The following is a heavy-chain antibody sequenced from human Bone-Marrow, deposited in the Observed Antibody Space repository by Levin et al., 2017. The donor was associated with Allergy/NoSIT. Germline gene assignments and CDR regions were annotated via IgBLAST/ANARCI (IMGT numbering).Heavy chain of an antibody. CDR1: GFSLTSRGVG. CDR3: VHNDCSGSGCLTFDF. CDR2: VYWDDDK. Sequence: SGPTLVKPTQTLTLTCDFSGFSLTSRGVGVGWIRPLPGGTLEWLALVYWDDDKHYRPSLESRLTITKDTSKNRVVLTMTNVDPADTATYYCVHNDCSGSGCLTFDFWGQGALVTVSS. D-gene: IGHD3-22*01. J-gene: IGHJ4*02. V-gene: IGHV2-5*02.